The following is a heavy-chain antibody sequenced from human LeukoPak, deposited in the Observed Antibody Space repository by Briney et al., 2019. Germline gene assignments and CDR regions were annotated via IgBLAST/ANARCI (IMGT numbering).Heavy chain of an antibody. D-gene: IGHD6-6*01. CDR3: ARLESGIAARPGDY. CDR1: GGSISSSSYY. Sequence: SETLSLTCTVSGGSISSSSYYWGWIRQPPGKGLEWIGSIYYSGSTYYNPSLKSRVTISVDTSKNQFSLKLSSVTAADTAVYYCARLESGIAARPGDYWGQGTLVTVSS. V-gene: IGHV4-39*07. J-gene: IGHJ4*02. CDR2: IYYSGST.